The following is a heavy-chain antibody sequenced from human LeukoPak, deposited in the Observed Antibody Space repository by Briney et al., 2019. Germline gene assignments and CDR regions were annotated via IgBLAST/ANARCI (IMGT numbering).Heavy chain of an antibody. Sequence: GASVKVSCKASGYTFTSYAMHWVRQAPGQRLEWMGWINAGNGNTKYSQKFQGRVTITRDTSASTAYMELSSLRSEDTAVYYCARDLMVRGPTNPGYWGQGTLVTVSS. CDR1: GYTFTSYA. J-gene: IGHJ4*02. CDR3: ARDLMVRGPTNPGY. V-gene: IGHV1-3*01. D-gene: IGHD3-10*01. CDR2: INAGNGNT.